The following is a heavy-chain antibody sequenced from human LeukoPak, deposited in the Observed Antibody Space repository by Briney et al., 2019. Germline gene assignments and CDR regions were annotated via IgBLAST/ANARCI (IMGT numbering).Heavy chain of an antibody. Sequence: GGPLRLSCAASGFTFDDYAMHWVRQAPGKGLEWVSGISWNSGSIGYADSVKGRFTISRDNAKNSLYLQMNSLRAEDTALYYCAKDMTAAAGSIDYCGQGNLVTASS. CDR2: ISWNSGSI. J-gene: IGHJ4*02. D-gene: IGHD6-13*01. CDR1: GFTFDDYA. V-gene: IGHV3-9*01. CDR3: AKDMTAAAGSIDY.